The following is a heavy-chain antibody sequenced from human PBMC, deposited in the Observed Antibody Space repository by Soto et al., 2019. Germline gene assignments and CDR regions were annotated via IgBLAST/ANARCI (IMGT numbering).Heavy chain of an antibody. V-gene: IGHV3-23*01. Sequence: GWSLRLSCTTSGVSCARFGVTWVRQAPGKGLEWVATISGTDGRTYYADSVKGRFSISRDSSRNTLYLQMNSLRADDTAIYYCAKWSYLDYWGKGTRVTVSS. J-gene: IGHJ4*02. CDR1: GVSCARFG. CDR3: AKWSYLDY. CDR2: ISGTDGRT. D-gene: IGHD3-3*01.